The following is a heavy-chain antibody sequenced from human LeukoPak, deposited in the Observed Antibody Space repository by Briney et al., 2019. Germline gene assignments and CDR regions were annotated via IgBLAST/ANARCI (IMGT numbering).Heavy chain of an antibody. J-gene: IGHJ4*02. Sequence: GGSLRFSCAASEFTFSSYVMHWVRQAPGKGLEWVAVISYDGSNKYYADSVKGRFTISRDNSKNTLYLQMNSLRAEDTAVYYCARALDEGARIDYWGQGTLVTVSS. CDR3: ARALDEGARIDY. V-gene: IGHV3-30-3*01. CDR1: EFTFSSYV. CDR2: ISYDGSNK.